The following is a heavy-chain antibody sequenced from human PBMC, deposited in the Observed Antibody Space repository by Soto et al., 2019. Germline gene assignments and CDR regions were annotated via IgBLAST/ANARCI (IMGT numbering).Heavy chain of an antibody. CDR3: ATEPIYYNDGSGYYPLGH. CDR2: ISAHNGDT. D-gene: IGHD3-22*01. J-gene: IGHJ4*02. CDR1: GYSFATYG. V-gene: IGHV1-18*04. Sequence: QVQLVQSGAEVKKPGASVKVSCKASGYSFATYGFSWVRQAPGQGLECVGWISAHNGDTHYSQKFQGRVTLTTDTSTNTGYMALRSLTSDDTAVYFCATEPIYYNDGSGYYPLGHWGQGTLVTVSS.